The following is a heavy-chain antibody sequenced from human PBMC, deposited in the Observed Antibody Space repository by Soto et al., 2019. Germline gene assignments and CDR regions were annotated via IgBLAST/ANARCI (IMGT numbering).Heavy chain of an antibody. CDR3: ARHEGNGNVWPLDY. J-gene: IGHJ4*02. D-gene: IGHD2-8*01. CDR1: GDSIGTTHSY. CDR2: IHYSGST. Sequence: QVQLLESGPGLVKPSETLSLTCTVSGDSIGTTHSYWAWIRQSPGKGLEWIGNIHYSGSTYYMPSLRSRVTLSVDTSKNQFSLRMTSVTAEDTAVYYCARHEGNGNVWPLDYWGQGILVPVSS. V-gene: IGHV4-39*01.